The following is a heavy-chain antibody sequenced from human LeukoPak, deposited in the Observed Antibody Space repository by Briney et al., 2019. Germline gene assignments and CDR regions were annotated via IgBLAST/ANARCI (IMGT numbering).Heavy chain of an antibody. J-gene: IGHJ4*02. CDR3: ARVQRWFGELFVHFDY. CDR1: GFTFSSYS. CDR2: ISSSSSYI. Sequence: GGSLRLSCAASGFTFSSYSMNWVRQAPGKGLEWVSSISSSSSYIYYADSVKGRFTISRDNAKNSLYLQMNSLRAEDTALYYCARVQRWFGELFVHFDYWGQGTLVTVSS. V-gene: IGHV3-21*04. D-gene: IGHD3-10*01.